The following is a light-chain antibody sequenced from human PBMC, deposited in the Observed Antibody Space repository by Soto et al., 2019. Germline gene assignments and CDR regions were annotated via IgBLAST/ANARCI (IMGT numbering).Light chain of an antibody. CDR1: QSVSSNH. CDR3: QQYGSSPPYT. V-gene: IGKV3-20*01. J-gene: IGKJ2*01. Sequence: EIVLTQSPGTLSLSPGEGATLSCRASQSVSSNHLAWDQQKPGQAPRLLIFGAYSRASDIPDRFSGSGSGTDFALTISRREPEDVAVYYCQQYGSSPPYTVGQGTKLEI. CDR2: GAY.